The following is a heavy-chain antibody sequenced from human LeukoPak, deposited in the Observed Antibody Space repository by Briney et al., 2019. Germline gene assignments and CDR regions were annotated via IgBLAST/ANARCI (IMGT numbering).Heavy chain of an antibody. D-gene: IGHD5-24*01. CDR2: INHSGSN. V-gene: IGHV4-34*01. J-gene: IGHJ4*02. CDR1: GGSFSGYY. CDR3: ARRKMATTKRGFDY. Sequence: NPSETLSLTCAVYGGSFSGYYWSWIRQPPGKGLEWIGEINHSGSNNYNPSLKSRVTISVDTSKNQFSLKLSSVTAADTAVDYCARRKMATTKRGFDYWGQGTLVTVSS.